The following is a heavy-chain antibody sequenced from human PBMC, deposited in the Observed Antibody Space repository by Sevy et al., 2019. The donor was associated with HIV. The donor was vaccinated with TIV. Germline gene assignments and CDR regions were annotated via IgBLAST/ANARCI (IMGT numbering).Heavy chain of an antibody. CDR3: GVGQLGTNDAFDI. J-gene: IGHJ3*02. Sequence: GESLKISCKGSGYSFTSYWIGWVRQMPGKGLEWMGIIYPGDSDTRYSPSFQGQVTISADKSTSTAYLQWSSLKASDTAMYYCGVGQLGTNDAFDIWGQGTMVTVSS. CDR2: IYPGDSDT. D-gene: IGHD7-27*01. CDR1: GYSFTSYW. V-gene: IGHV5-51*01.